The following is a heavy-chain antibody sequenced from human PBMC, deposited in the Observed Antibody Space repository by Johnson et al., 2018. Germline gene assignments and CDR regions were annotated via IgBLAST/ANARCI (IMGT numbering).Heavy chain of an antibody. Sequence: EVQLLETGGGLVQPGGSLRLSCAASGFTFSSYAITWVRQAPGKGLEWVSAISGSGVSAYYADSVKGRFTISRDNAKNSLSLLKNSLRTEDTALYYCAKDNEGMIPKDAFDVWGQGTMVTVSS. D-gene: IGHD3-22*01. CDR3: AKDNEGMIPKDAFDV. V-gene: IGHV3-23*01. CDR1: GFTFSSYA. J-gene: IGHJ3*01. CDR2: ISGSGVSA.